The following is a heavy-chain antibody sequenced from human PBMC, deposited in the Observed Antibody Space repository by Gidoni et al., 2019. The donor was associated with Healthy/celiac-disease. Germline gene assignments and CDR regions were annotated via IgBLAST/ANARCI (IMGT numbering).Heavy chain of an antibody. D-gene: IGHD3-22*01. V-gene: IGHV3-21*01. Sequence: EVQLVESGGGLVKPGGSLVLSCSASGFTFSSYSMNWVRQAPGKGLEWVASISSRSSYIYYADSVKGRFTISRDNAKNSLYLQMNSLRAEDTSVYYCARDPTFHYDSSGYYGVGYWGQGTLVTVSS. CDR1: GFTFSSYS. CDR3: ARDPTFHYDSSGYYGVGY. CDR2: ISSRSSYI. J-gene: IGHJ4*02.